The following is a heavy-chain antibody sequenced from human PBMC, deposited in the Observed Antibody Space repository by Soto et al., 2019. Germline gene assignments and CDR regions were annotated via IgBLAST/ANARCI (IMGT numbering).Heavy chain of an antibody. CDR2: ISYDGNNL. J-gene: IGHJ5*02. D-gene: IGHD6-19*01. V-gene: IGHV3-30-3*01. Sequence: QVQLVESGGGVVQPGGSLRLSCAASAFTFSSYAMHWVRQAPGKGLQWVAAISYDGNNLYYADSVEGRFTISRDNSXNTLYLHVSSLRAEDTGVYYCARGVAVAGEDWFDPWGQGTLVTVSS. CDR3: ARGVAVAGEDWFDP. CDR1: AFTFSSYA.